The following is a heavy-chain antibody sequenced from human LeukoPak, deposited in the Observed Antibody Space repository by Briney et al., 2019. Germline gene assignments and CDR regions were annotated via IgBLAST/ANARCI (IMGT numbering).Heavy chain of an antibody. CDR3: ARNDYSTSSFDY. Sequence: PGGSLRLSCAASGFAFSSYWMTWVRQAPGKGLEWAANIKPDGSGKTYVDSVKGRFTISRDNAKNSLYLQMNSLRAEDTAVFYCARNDYSTSSFDYWGQGTLVTVSS. D-gene: IGHD6-6*01. J-gene: IGHJ4*02. CDR1: GFAFSSYW. CDR2: IKPDGSGK. V-gene: IGHV3-7*01.